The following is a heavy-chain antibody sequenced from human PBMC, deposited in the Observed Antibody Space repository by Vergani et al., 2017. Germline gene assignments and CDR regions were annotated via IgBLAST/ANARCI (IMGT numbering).Heavy chain of an antibody. D-gene: IGHD6-19*01. CDR1: GFTFSSYS. V-gene: IGHV3-48*01. J-gene: IGHJ4*02. CDR2: ISTTSDTI. Sequence: QLLESGGGLIQPGGSLRLSCAASGFTFSSYSMNWVRQAPGKGLEWISYISTTSDTIYYADSVRGRFTISRDNAKNSLYLEMNSLRVEDTAVYFCARSLVAGKGGYWGQGTRVAVSS. CDR3: ARSLVAGKGGY.